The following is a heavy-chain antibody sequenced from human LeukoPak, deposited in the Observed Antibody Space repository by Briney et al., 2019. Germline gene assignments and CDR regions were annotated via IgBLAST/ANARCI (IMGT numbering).Heavy chain of an antibody. D-gene: IGHD6-13*01. Sequence: SGTLSLTCAVYGGSFSGYYWSWIRQPPGKGLEWIGEINHSGSTNYNPSLKSRVTISVDTSKNQFSLKLSSVTAADTAVYYCASSDSSSWYVRVVYYVYWGQGTLVTVSS. CDR3: ASSDSSSWYVRVVYYVY. V-gene: IGHV4-34*01. J-gene: IGHJ4*02. CDR2: INHSGST. CDR1: GGSFSGYY.